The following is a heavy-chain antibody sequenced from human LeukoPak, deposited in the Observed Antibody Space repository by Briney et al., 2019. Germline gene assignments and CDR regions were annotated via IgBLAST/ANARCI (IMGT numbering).Heavy chain of an antibody. J-gene: IGHJ5*02. D-gene: IGHD3-3*01. CDR3: ARDHRQYYDFWSGYYSGYNWFDP. CDR2: IYTRGST. V-gene: IGHV4-4*07. Sequence: SETLSLTCTVSGGSISSYYWSWIRQPAGKGLEWIGRIYTRGSTNYNPSLKSRVTMSVDTSKNQFSLKLSSVTAADTAVYYCARDHRQYYDFWSGYYSGYNWFDPWGQGTLVTVSS. CDR1: GGSISSYY.